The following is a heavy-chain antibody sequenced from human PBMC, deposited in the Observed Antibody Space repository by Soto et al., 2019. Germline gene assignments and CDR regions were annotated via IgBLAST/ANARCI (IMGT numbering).Heavy chain of an antibody. CDR2: IYPGDSDT. V-gene: IGHV5-51*01. CDR1: GYSFTSYW. D-gene: IGHD3-3*01. Sequence: GESLKISCKGSGYSFTSYWIGWVRQMPGKGLEWMGIIYPGDSDTRYSPPFQGQVTISADKSISTAYLQWSSLKASDTAMYYCARGATYYDFPGYYGVDVWGQGTTVTVSS. J-gene: IGHJ6*02. CDR3: ARGATYYDFPGYYGVDV.